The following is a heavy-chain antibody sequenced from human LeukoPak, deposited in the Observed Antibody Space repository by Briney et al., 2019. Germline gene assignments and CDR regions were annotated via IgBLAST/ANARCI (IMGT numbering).Heavy chain of an antibody. D-gene: IGHD2-2*01. CDR1: GGSISSYY. Sequence: PSETLSLTCTVSGGSISSYYWSWIRQPPGKGLEWMGYIYYSGSTKYNASLKRRVTTSVHPPKNQFSLKLSSVTAADTAVYYCAIFTHYVVPANNWFDPWGERTLVTVSS. J-gene: IGHJ5*02. CDR2: IYYSGST. CDR3: AIFTHYVVPANNWFDP. V-gene: IGHV4-59*01.